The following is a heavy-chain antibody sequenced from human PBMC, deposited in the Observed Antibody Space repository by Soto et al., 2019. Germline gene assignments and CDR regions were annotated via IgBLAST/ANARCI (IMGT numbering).Heavy chain of an antibody. Sequence: GGSLRLSCAASGFTFSTYAMSWVRQAPGKGLEWVSAISGSGGSTYYADFVKGRFTISRDNSKNTVYLQMNSLRADDTALYYCAKEGAPAVTRPSGVNYWGQGTLVTVSS. CDR2: ISGSGGST. CDR1: GFTFSTYA. D-gene: IGHD6-13*01. V-gene: IGHV3-23*01. J-gene: IGHJ4*02. CDR3: AKEGAPAVTRPSGVNY.